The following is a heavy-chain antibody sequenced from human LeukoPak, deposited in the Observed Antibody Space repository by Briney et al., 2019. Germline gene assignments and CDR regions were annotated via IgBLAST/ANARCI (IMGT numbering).Heavy chain of an antibody. V-gene: IGHV4-59*11. CDR2: IYYSGST. CDR1: GGSISSHY. CDR3: AAEGAAAGTGSGWFDP. Sequence: PSETLSLTCTVSGGSISSHYWSWTRQPPGKGLEWIGYIYYSGSTNYNPSLKSRVTISVDTSKNQFSLKLSSVTAADTAVYYCAAEGAAAGTGSGWFDPWGQGTLVTVSS. J-gene: IGHJ5*02. D-gene: IGHD6-13*01.